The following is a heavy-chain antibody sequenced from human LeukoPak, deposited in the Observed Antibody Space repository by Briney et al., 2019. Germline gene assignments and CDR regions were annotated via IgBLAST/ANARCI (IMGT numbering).Heavy chain of an antibody. J-gene: IGHJ4*02. CDR2: IYPGDSDT. V-gene: IGHV5-51*01. CDR1: GYSFTKYW. D-gene: IGHD1-1*01. Sequence: GESLKISCKGSGYSFTKYWIAWVRQMPGRGLEWMGIIYPGDSDTRYSPSFEGQVTISADKSISTAYLQWSSLKASDTAMYYCARHETGPYFDYWGQGTLVTVSS. CDR3: ARHETGPYFDY.